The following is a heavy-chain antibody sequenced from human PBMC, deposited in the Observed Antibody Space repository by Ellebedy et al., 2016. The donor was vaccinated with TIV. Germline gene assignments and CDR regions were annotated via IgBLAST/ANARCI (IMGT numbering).Heavy chain of an antibody. J-gene: IGHJ4*02. CDR3: ARDSWQGPNYDILTGPLY. V-gene: IGHV3-33*01. Sequence: GESLKISCAASGFTFSSYGMHWVRQAPGKGLEWVAVIWYDGSNKYYADSVKGRFTISRDNSKNTLYLQMNSLRAEDTAVYYCARDSWQGPNYDILTGPLYWGQGTLVTVSS. CDR2: IWYDGSNK. CDR1: GFTFSSYG. D-gene: IGHD3-9*01.